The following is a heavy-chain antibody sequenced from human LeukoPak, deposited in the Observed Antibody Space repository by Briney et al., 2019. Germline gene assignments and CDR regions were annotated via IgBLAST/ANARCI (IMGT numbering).Heavy chain of an antibody. Sequence: SETLSLTCTVSGGSISSGSYYWSWIRQPAGKGLEWIGRIYTSGSTNYNPSLKSRVTISVDTSKNQFSLKLSSVTAADTAVYYCAKERDGSGTQRGLDYWGQGTLVTLSS. CDR3: AKERDGSGTQRGLDY. CDR2: IYTSGST. J-gene: IGHJ4*02. CDR1: GGSISSGSYY. V-gene: IGHV4-61*02. D-gene: IGHD3-10*01.